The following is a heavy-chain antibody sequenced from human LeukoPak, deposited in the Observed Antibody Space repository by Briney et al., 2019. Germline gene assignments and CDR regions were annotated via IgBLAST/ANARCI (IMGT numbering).Heavy chain of an antibody. CDR2: IYSSGRT. D-gene: IGHD2-8*02. Sequence: SETLSLTCTVSGGSISSNTYFYHWIRQPAGKGLEWIGRIYSSGRTDYNPSLKSRITISVDTSKNQFSLKLTSVTAADMAVYYCAMRLVGPGAFGIWGQGTMVTVSS. CDR1: GGSISSNTYF. J-gene: IGHJ3*02. V-gene: IGHV4-61*02. CDR3: AMRLVGPGAFGI.